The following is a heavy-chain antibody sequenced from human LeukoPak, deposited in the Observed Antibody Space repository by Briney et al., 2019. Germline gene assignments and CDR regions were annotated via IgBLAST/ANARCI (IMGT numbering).Heavy chain of an antibody. J-gene: IGHJ4*02. CDR1: GFTFSSYA. Sequence: PGGSLRLSCAASGFTFSSYAMSWVRQAPGKGLEWVSAISGSGGSTYYADSVKGRFTISRDNSKNTLYLQMNSLRAEDTAVYYCAKDWFPGYCSGGSCYKDYWGQGTLVTVSS. CDR2: ISGSGGST. CDR3: AKDWFPGYCSGGSCYKDY. D-gene: IGHD2-15*01. V-gene: IGHV3-23*01.